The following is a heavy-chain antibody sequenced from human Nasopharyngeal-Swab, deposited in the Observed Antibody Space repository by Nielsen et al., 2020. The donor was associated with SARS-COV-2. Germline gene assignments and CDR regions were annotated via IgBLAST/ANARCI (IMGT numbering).Heavy chain of an antibody. CDR2: ISSTGSTI. Sequence: GGSLRLSCAASGFTFDIYEMDWVRQAPGKGLEWVSYISSTGSTIYYADSVKGRFTISSDNAKNSLYLQMNSLRAEDTAVYYCARGGGGSSGYYFDFWGQGTLVTVSS. CDR3: ARGGGGSSGYYFDF. D-gene: IGHD3-22*01. V-gene: IGHV3-48*03. CDR1: GFTFDIYE. J-gene: IGHJ4*02.